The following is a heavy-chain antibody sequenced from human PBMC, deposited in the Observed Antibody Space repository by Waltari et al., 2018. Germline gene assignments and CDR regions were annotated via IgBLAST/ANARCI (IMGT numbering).Heavy chain of an antibody. CDR2: VHPGDSDV. V-gene: IGHV5-51*01. Sequence: VQFVQSGAELKKPGESLKISCRASGYNFTNYLIGWVRQMPGKGLEWLGTVHPGDSDVRYSPSFQGHITISADKSVSTAYLQLNNLRASDSAIYYCASPDYWGQGTLVTVSS. CDR3: ASPDY. J-gene: IGHJ4*02. CDR1: GYNFTNYL.